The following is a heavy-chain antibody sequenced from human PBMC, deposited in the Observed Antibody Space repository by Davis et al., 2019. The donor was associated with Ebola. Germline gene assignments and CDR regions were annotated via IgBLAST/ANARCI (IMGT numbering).Heavy chain of an antibody. D-gene: IGHD6-13*01. CDR3: ARSSSWRDFDY. CDR2: ISAYNGNT. Sequence: AASVKVSCKASGYTFTSYGISWVRQAPGQGLEWMGWISAYNGNTNYAQKLQGRVTMTTDTSTSTAYMELSSLRSEDTAVYYCARSSSWRDFDYWGQGTLVTVSS. V-gene: IGHV1-18*01. CDR1: GYTFTSYG. J-gene: IGHJ4*02.